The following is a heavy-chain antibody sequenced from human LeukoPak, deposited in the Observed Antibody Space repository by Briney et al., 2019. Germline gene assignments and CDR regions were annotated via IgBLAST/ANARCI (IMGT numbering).Heavy chain of an antibody. CDR3: ASALEYGSGSPSLDY. Sequence: GASVKVSCKASGYTFTSYGISWVRQAPGQGLEWMGWISAYNGNTNYAQKLQGRVTMTTDTSTSTAYMELRSLRSDDTAVYYCASALEYGSGSPSLDYWGQGTLVTVSS. V-gene: IGHV1-18*01. D-gene: IGHD3-10*01. J-gene: IGHJ4*02. CDR2: ISAYNGNT. CDR1: GYTFTSYG.